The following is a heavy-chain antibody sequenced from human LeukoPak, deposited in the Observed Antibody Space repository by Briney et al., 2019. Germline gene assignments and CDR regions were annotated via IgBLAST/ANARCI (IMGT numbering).Heavy chain of an antibody. CDR2: IIPIFGTA. V-gene: IGHV1-69*05. CDR1: GGTFSSYA. D-gene: IGHD1-26*01. CDR3: ARDSVGATPALY. Sequence: GASVKVSCKASGGTFSSYAISWVRQAPGQGLEWMGGIIPIFGTANYAQKFQGRVTMTTDTSTSTAYMELRSLRSDDTAVYYCARDSVGATPALYWGQGTLVTVSS. J-gene: IGHJ4*02.